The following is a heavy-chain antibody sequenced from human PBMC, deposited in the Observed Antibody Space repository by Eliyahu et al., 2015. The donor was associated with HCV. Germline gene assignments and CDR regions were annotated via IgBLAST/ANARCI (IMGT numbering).Heavy chain of an antibody. V-gene: IGHV1-69*01. Sequence: QVQLVQSGAEVKKSGSSVKVSCKASGGTFNNYAVSWVRQAPGQGLEWMGGIILVFGTTNYAQRFQGRVTISADESAGSVDMELTGLTSEDTAVYYCASGEGLRLDWYFDLWGRGTLVTVTS. CDR3: ASGEGLRLDWYFDL. D-gene: IGHD3-10*01. CDR2: IILVFGTT. J-gene: IGHJ2*01. CDR1: GGTFNNYA.